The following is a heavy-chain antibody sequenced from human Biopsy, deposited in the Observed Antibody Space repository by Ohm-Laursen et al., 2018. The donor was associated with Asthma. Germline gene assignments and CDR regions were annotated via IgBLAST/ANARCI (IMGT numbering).Heavy chain of an antibody. CDR3: ARPRWGPYGY. D-gene: IGHD4-17*01. V-gene: IGHV3-48*02. Sequence: SLRLSCTASGITFSSYGMHWVRQAPGKGLEWVSYISSSSSTIYYADSVKGRFTISRDNAKNSLYLQMNSLRDEDTAVYYCARPRWGPYGYWGQGTLVTVSS. CDR1: GITFSSYG. J-gene: IGHJ4*02. CDR2: ISSSSSTI.